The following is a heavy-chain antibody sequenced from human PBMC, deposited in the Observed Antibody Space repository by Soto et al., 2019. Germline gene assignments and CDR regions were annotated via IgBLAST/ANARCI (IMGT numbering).Heavy chain of an antibody. V-gene: IGHV5-51*01. Sequence: GESLKISCKGSRYSFTSYWIGWVRQMPGKGLEWMGIIYPGDSDTRYSPSFQGQVTISADKSISTAYLQWSSLKASDTAMYYCARRVGYCTNGVCYAFDIWGQGTMVTVSS. CDR1: RYSFTSYW. CDR2: IYPGDSDT. D-gene: IGHD2-8*01. J-gene: IGHJ3*02. CDR3: ARRVGYCTNGVCYAFDI.